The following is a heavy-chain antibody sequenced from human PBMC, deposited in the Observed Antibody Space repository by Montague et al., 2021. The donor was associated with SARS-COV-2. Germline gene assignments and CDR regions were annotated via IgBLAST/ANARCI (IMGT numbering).Heavy chain of an antibody. CDR3: ARHGTSSGYWSWIEH. V-gene: IGHV4-39*01. CDR2: IHYSETT. Sequence: SETLSLTCTVSGGSITNSLCNWSWIRQPPGKGLEWIGTIHYSETTSYNPSLKIRVTISVATSKDQFSLKVTSVTAADTAVYYCARHGTSSGYWSWIEHWGQGTLVSVSS. D-gene: IGHD3-22*01. J-gene: IGHJ5*02. CDR1: GGSITNSLCN.